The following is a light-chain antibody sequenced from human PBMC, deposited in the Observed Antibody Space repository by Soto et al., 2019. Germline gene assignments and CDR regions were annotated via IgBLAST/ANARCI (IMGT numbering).Light chain of an antibody. Sequence: QSALTQPASVSGSPGQSITISCTGTSSDVGGSNYVSWYQHHPGQAPKLMIYEVSNRPSGISYRFSASKYGNTASLTISGLQAEDEADYYCSSYTTGSTHVFGTGTKVTVL. V-gene: IGLV2-14*01. CDR1: SSDVGGSNY. CDR2: EVS. CDR3: SSYTTGSTHV. J-gene: IGLJ1*01.